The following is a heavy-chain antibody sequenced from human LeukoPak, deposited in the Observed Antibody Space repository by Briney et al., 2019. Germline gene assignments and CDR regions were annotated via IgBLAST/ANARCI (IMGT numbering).Heavy chain of an antibody. J-gene: IGHJ4*02. V-gene: IGHV3-30*02. CDR1: GFSFSNYG. Sequence: PGGSLRLSCAASGFSFSNYGMHWVRQAPGKGLEWVAFIRYDGSIQYYVDSVKGRFTISRDNSKNTLYLQLSSLRPEDTAVYYCGRAETLTGPWDYWGQGTLVIVSS. CDR2: IRYDGSIQ. D-gene: IGHD3-9*01. CDR3: GRAETLTGPWDY.